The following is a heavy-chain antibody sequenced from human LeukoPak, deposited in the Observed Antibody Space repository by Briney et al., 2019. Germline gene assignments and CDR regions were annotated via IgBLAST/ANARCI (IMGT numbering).Heavy chain of an antibody. CDR1: GFTFSGSA. CDR2: IRSKTNNYVT. CDR3: IAAYDSSGSYYNWLDP. Sequence: GGSLRLSCAASGFTFSGSAMHWVRQASGKGLEWVGRIRSKTNNYVTAYAASVKGRFTISRDDSKNTAYLQMNSLKTEDTAVYYCIAAYDSSGSYYNWLDPWGQGTLVTVSS. D-gene: IGHD3-22*01. J-gene: IGHJ5*02. V-gene: IGHV3-73*01.